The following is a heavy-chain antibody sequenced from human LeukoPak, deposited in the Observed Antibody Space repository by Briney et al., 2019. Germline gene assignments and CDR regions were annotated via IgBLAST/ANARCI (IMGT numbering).Heavy chain of an antibody. CDR2: ISAYNGNT. Sequence: ASVKVSCKAPGYTFTSYGISWVRQAPGQGLEWMGWISAYNGNTNYAQKLQGRVTMTTDTSTSTAYMELRSLRSDDTAVYYCARDVRGRNYDFWSGYYTAHFDYWGQGTLVTVSS. CDR3: ARDVRGRNYDFWSGYYTAHFDY. CDR1: GYTFTSYG. D-gene: IGHD3-3*01. V-gene: IGHV1-18*01. J-gene: IGHJ4*02.